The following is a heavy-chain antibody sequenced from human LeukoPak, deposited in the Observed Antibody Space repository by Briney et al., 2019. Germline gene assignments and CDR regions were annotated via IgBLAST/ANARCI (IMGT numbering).Heavy chain of an antibody. CDR1: GYTFTGYY. CDR3: ARGGVLKSVDY. J-gene: IGHJ4*02. Sequence: GASVKVSCKASGYTFTGYYIHWVRQAPGQGLEWMGWIHPNSGDTNYAQKFQGRVTMTRDTSVTTAYMELSRLRSDDAAVYYCARGGVLKSVDYWGQGTLVAVSS. D-gene: IGHD3-16*01. V-gene: IGHV1-2*02. CDR2: IHPNSGDT.